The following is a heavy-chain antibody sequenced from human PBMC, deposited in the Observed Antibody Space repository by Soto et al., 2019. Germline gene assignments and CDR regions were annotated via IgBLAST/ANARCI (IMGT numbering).Heavy chain of an antibody. CDR3: AGRTSLTSVEIFSGGLSGYNWVDP. D-gene: IGHD3-3*01. V-gene: IGHV4-39*01. CDR2: IFYSGNT. Sequence: QLQLQESGPGLVKPSETLSLTCTVPGGSISNPIYYWAWIRQPPGKGLEWIGSIFYSGNTYYNPSLKSRVTMSVDTSQNQFSLKLSSVTAADTAVYYCAGRTSLTSVEIFSGGLSGYNWVDPWGRGTLVTVSS. J-gene: IGHJ5*01. CDR1: GGSISNPIYY.